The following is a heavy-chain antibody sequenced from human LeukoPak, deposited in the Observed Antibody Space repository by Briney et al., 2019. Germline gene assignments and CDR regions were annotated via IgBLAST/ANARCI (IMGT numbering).Heavy chain of an antibody. V-gene: IGHV4-59*08. Sequence: SETLSLTCTVSGGSISSYYWSWIRQPPGKGLEWIAYISDIGSTNYNPSLKSRVTISLDTSKDQFSLKLSSVTAADTAVYYCAGHHPRNTVDFWGQGTLVTVSS. CDR1: GGSISSYY. CDR3: AGHHPRNTVDF. J-gene: IGHJ4*02. D-gene: IGHD2/OR15-2a*01. CDR2: ISDIGST.